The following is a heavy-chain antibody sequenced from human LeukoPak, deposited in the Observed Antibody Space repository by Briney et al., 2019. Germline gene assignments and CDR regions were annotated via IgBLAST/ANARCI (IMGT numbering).Heavy chain of an antibody. CDR1: GGSISSYY. CDR2: IYYSGST. V-gene: IGHV4-59*08. J-gene: IGHJ3*02. D-gene: IGHD3-22*01. Sequence: SETLSLTCTVSGGSISSYYWSWIRQPPGKGLEWIGYIYYSGSTNYNPSLKSRVTISVDTSKNQFSLKLSSVTAADTAVYYCARPSSGYYFGAFVIWGQGTMVTVSS. CDR3: ARPSSGYYFGAFVI.